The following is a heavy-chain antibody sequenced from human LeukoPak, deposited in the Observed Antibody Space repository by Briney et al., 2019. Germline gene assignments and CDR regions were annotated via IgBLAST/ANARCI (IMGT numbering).Heavy chain of an antibody. D-gene: IGHD4-17*01. CDR3: TKDPNGDYIGAFDP. Sequence: GGSLRLSCAASGFTFSSFAMTWVRQAPGKGLEWVSSITRRHGRTYTTDSVKGRFTISRDNSQNTLYLQMTSLRAEDTAVYYCTKDPNGDYIGAFDPWGQGTLVTVSS. CDR2: ITRRHGRT. CDR1: GFTFSSFA. V-gene: IGHV3-23*01. J-gene: IGHJ5*02.